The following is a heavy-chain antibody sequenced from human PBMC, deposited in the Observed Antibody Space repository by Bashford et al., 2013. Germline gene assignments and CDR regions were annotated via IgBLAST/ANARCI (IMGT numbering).Heavy chain of an antibody. CDR2: FYSNGNS. J-gene: IGHJ4*02. CDR1: GGSITNSY. D-gene: IGHD3-3*01. V-gene: IGHV4-59*01. CDR3: AAGSSIFGVALPYYFDR. Sequence: SETLSLTCTVSGGSITNSYWSWIRQPPGKGLEWIGYFYSNGNSHYNPSLRSRVTISVDTSKNHFSLRLTAVTSADTAVYYCAAGSSIFGVALPYYFDRWGQGTLVTVSS.